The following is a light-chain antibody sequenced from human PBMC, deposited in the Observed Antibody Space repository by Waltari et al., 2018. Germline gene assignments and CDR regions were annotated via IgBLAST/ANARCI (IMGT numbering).Light chain of an antibody. CDR1: GGHSTYS. CDR2: VNSDGSH. Sequence: QLMLTQSPSASASLGASVKLTCTLSGGHSTYSIAWHQQQPQKGPRYLMKVNSDGSHIKGDWIPYRFSGSSSGAERYLTISSLQSEDEADYYCQTGGFGIWVFGGGTKLTVL. J-gene: IGLJ3*02. V-gene: IGLV4-69*01. CDR3: QTGGFGIWV.